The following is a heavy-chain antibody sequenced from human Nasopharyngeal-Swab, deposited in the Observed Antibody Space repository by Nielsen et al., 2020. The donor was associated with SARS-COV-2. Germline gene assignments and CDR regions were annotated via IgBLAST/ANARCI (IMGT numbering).Heavy chain of an antibody. CDR3: ARSEGVEMATFDY. CDR1: GFTFSNYE. V-gene: IGHV3-48*03. CDR2: ISSSGSTI. D-gene: IGHD5-24*01. Sequence: GESLKISCAASGFTFSNYEMNWVRQAPGKGLEWVSYISSSGSTIYYADSVKGRFTISRDNAKNSLYLQMNSLRAEDTAVYYCARSEGVEMATFDYWGQGTLVTVSS. J-gene: IGHJ4*02.